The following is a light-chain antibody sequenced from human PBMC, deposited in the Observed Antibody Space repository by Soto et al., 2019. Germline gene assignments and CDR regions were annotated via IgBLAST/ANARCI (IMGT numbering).Light chain of an antibody. CDR2: GNS. V-gene: IGLV1-40*01. J-gene: IGLJ2*01. CDR1: SSNIGAVYY. CDR3: QSYDSSLSVV. Sequence: QSVLTQPPSVSGSPGQRVTISCTGSSSNIGAVYYVHWYQQLPGTAPKLLIYGNSNRPSGVPDRFSGSKSGTSASLAITGRQAEDEADYYCQSYDSSLSVVFGGGTKLTVL.